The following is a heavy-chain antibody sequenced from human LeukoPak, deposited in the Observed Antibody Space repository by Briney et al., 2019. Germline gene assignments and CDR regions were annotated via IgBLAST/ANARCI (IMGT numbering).Heavy chain of an antibody. J-gene: IGHJ4*02. V-gene: IGHV4-4*02. CDR1: GGSTSSGNW. Sequence: PSGTLSLTCAVSGGSTSSGNWWSWVRQPPGKGLEWIGEIYHSGSTNYNPSLKSRVTMSVDKSKNQFSLKLTSVTAADTAVYYCARIGNYYFDYWGQGTLVTVSS. CDR2: IYHSGST. D-gene: IGHD1-1*01. CDR3: ARIGNYYFDY.